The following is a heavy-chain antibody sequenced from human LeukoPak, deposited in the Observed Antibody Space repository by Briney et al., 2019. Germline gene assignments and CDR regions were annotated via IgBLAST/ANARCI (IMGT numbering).Heavy chain of an antibody. Sequence: GGSLRLSCAASGFTFSSYGMHWVRQAPGKGLEWVAFIRYDGSNKYYADSVKGRFAISRDNSKNTLYLQMNSLRAEDTAVYYCAKDLAAARGNAFDIWGQGTMVTVSS. J-gene: IGHJ3*02. V-gene: IGHV3-30*02. CDR2: IRYDGSNK. CDR3: AKDLAAARGNAFDI. D-gene: IGHD6-6*01. CDR1: GFTFSSYG.